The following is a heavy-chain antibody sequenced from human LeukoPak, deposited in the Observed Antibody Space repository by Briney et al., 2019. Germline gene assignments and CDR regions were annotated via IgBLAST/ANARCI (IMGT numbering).Heavy chain of an antibody. V-gene: IGHV3-7*01. Sequence: GGSLRLSCAASGFTFGDTWMNWVRQVPGQGLEWVANIKQDGSEKFYVASVKGRFTISRDNGKSSLYLQMNSLRAEDTAVYYCARGVGATLVDYWGQGTLVTVSS. J-gene: IGHJ4*02. CDR2: IKQDGSEK. D-gene: IGHD1-26*01. CDR1: GFTFGDTW. CDR3: ARGVGATLVDY.